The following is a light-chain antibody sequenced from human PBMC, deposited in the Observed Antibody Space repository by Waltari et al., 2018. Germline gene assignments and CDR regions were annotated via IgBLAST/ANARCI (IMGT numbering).Light chain of an antibody. J-gene: IGLJ1*01. Sequence: QSALTQPASVSGSPGQSITLPCTGSSSAVGTYNFVSWYQEHPGKAPKLLIYEASKRPSGVSTRFSGSKSGNTASLTISGLQAEDEADYYCCSYAGRSTLIFGTGTKVTVL. V-gene: IGLV2-23*01. CDR1: SSAVGTYNF. CDR2: EAS. CDR3: CSYAGRSTLI.